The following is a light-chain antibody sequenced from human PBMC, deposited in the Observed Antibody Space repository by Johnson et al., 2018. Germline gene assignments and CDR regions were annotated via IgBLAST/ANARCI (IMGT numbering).Light chain of an antibody. CDR2: ENN. CDR3: GSWDSSLSAGKF. V-gene: IGLV1-51*02. CDR1: SSNIGNNY. J-gene: IGLJ1*01. Sequence: QSVLTQPPSVSAAPGQKVTISCSGSSSNIGNNYVSWYQQLPGTAPKLLIYENNKRPSGIPDRFSGSKSGTSATLGITGLQTGDEADYYCGSWDSSLSAGKFFGTGTKVTDL.